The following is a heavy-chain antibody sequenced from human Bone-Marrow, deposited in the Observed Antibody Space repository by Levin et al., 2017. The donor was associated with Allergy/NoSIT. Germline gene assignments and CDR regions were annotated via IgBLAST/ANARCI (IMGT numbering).Heavy chain of an antibody. CDR1: GGSFSDYH. V-gene: IGHV4-34*01. J-gene: IGHJ4*02. CDR3: ARGTTYTGTYSGGFYYFDF. CDR2: INHSGST. D-gene: IGHD2-15*01. Sequence: RTSETLSLTCAVYGGSFSDYHWTWIRQTPEKGLEWIGKINHSGSTIYNPSLKRRVAISVDTSKNQFFLELTSVTAADTAVYYCARGTTYTGTYSGGFYYFDFWGQGTLVTVSS.